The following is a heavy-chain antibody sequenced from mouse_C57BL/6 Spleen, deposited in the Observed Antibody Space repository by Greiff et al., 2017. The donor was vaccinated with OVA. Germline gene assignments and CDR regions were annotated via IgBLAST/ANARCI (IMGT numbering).Heavy chain of an antibody. CDR3: AFYYYGSSYGFDD. D-gene: IGHD1-1*01. CDR2: INPSTGGT. Sequence: VQLQQSGPELVKPGASVKISCKASGYSFTGYYMNWVKQSPEKSLEWIGEINPSTGGTTYNQKFKAKTTLTVDKSSSTAYMQLKSLTSEDSAVCYCAFYYYGSSYGFDDWGQGTTLTVSS. V-gene: IGHV1-42*01. CDR1: GYSFTGYY. J-gene: IGHJ2*01.